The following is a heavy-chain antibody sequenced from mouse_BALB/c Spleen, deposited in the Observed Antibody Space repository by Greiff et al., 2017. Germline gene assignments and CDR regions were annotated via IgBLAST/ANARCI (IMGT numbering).Heavy chain of an antibody. Sequence: EVQLQQSGAELVRSGASVKLSCTASGFNIKDYYMHWVKQRPEQGLEWIGWIDPENGDTEYAPKFQGKATMTADTSSNTAYLQLSSLTSEDTAVYYCTVVDGFDYWGQGTTLTVSS. V-gene: IGHV14-4*02. D-gene: IGHD1-1*01. J-gene: IGHJ2*01. CDR2: IDPENGDT. CDR1: GFNIKDYY. CDR3: TVVDGFDY.